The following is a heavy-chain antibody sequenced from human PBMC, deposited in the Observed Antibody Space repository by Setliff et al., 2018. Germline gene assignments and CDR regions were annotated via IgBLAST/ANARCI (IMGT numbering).Heavy chain of an antibody. Sequence: SETLSLTCTVSGDPMSSRRYYWAWIRQPAGKGLEWIGQIYTSWSTNYNPSLKSRVTISLDTSNNQFSLSLSSVTAADTAVYYCARMSGFQYMDVWGKGTTVTVSS. J-gene: IGHJ6*03. D-gene: IGHD3-3*01. CDR3: ARMSGFQYMDV. CDR2: IYTSWST. V-gene: IGHV4-61*09. CDR1: GDPMSSRRYY.